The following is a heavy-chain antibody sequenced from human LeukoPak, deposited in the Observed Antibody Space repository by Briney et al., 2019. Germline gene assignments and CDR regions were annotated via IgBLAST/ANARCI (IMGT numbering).Heavy chain of an antibody. CDR2: IKQDGSEK. Sequence: GGSPRLSCTASGFTFSSYWMSWVRQAPGKGLEWVANIKQDGSEKYYVDSVKGRFTISRDNAKNSLYLQMNSLRAEDTAVYYCARYCSSTSCYDRPFDYWGQGTLVTVSS. CDR1: GFTFSSYW. D-gene: IGHD2-2*01. V-gene: IGHV3-7*01. CDR3: ARYCSSTSCYDRPFDY. J-gene: IGHJ4*02.